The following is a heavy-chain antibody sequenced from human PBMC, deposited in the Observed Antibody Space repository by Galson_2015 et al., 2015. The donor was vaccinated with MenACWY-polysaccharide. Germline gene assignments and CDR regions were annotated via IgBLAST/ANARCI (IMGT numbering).Heavy chain of an antibody. CDR3: SRLDTYTSEGRDH. J-gene: IGHJ5*02. CDR1: GASFTNNY. CDR2: IYDSGRT. D-gene: IGHD3-16*01. Sequence: TLSLSCSVSGASFTNNYLSWVRQTPAKALEWIGYIYDSGRTTSNPSINSRVTISLDTSNNQFALKLSSVTAADTAVYYFSRLDTYTSEGRDHWGQGTLVTVSS. V-gene: IGHV4-59*01.